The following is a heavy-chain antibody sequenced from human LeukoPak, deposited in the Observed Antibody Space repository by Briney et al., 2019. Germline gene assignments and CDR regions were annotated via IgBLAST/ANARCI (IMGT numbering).Heavy chain of an antibody. CDR1: GASISSGSYY. J-gene: IGHJ4*02. D-gene: IGHD6-19*01. CDR2: IHTSGST. V-gene: IGHV4-61*02. Sequence: PSQTLSLTCTVSGASISSGSYYWSWIRQPAGKGLEWIGRIHTSGSTHYNPSLKSRVTISMDTSKNHFSLNLSSVTAADTAVYYCARGRGYSSGWFYFDYWGQGTLVAVSS. CDR3: ARGRGYSSGWFYFDY.